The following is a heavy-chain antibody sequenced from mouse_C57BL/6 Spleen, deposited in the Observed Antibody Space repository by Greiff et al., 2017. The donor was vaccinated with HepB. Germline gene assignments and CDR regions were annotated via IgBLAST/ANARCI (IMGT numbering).Heavy chain of an antibody. D-gene: IGHD1-1*01. CDR1: GYTFTEYT. CDR3: ARHHKYYGSSYLYAMDY. CDR2: FYPGSGSI. V-gene: IGHV1-62-2*01. J-gene: IGHJ4*01. Sequence: VQLQQSGAELVKPGASVKLSCKASGYTFTEYTIHWVKQRSGQGLEWIGWFYPGSGSIKYNEKFKDKATLTADKSSSTVYMELSRLTSEDSAVYFCARHHKYYGSSYLYAMDYWGQGTSVTVSS.